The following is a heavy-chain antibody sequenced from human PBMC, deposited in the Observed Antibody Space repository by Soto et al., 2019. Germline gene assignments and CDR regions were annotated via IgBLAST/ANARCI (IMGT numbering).Heavy chain of an antibody. D-gene: IGHD3-22*01. CDR1: GGSISISSYY. Sequence: SETLSLTCTVSGGSISISSYYWGWVRQPPGQGLEWIGNIYYSGSTYYNPSLKSRVTISVDASKNQFSVKLTSVTAADTAVYYCARVAAVRSDSAGYHGMDVWGQGTTVT. CDR3: ARVAAVRSDSAGYHGMDV. CDR2: IYYSGST. J-gene: IGHJ6*02. V-gene: IGHV4-39*02.